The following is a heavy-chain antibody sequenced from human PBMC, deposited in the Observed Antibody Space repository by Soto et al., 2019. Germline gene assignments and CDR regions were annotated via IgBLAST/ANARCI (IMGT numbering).Heavy chain of an antibody. D-gene: IGHD4-4*01. CDR2: ISYDGGHK. V-gene: IGHV3-30-3*01. Sequence: QVQLVESGGGVVHPERSLRLSCSASEFTFSSYAMHWVRQAPGKGLEWVAGISYDGGHKFYGDSVRGRFTISRDSSKTTVFLQMNSLGPGDTAAYFCARVKTDYSNPRGPFFFYGMDVWGQGTTVTVSS. J-gene: IGHJ6*02. CDR1: EFTFSSYA. CDR3: ARVKTDYSNPRGPFFFYGMDV.